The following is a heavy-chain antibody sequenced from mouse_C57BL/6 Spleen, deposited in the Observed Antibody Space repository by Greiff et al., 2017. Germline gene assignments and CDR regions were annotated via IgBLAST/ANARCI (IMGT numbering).Heavy chain of an antibody. CDR3: TRVSTVVAHYFDY. Sequence: EVKVVESGEGLVKPGGSLKLSCAASGFTFSSYAMSWVRQTPEKRLEWVAYISSGGDYIYYADTVKGRFTISRDNARNTLYLQMSSLKSEDTAMYYCTRVSTVVAHYFDYWGQGTTLTVSS. CDR2: ISSGGDYI. D-gene: IGHD1-1*01. CDR1: GFTFSSYA. V-gene: IGHV5-9-1*02. J-gene: IGHJ2*01.